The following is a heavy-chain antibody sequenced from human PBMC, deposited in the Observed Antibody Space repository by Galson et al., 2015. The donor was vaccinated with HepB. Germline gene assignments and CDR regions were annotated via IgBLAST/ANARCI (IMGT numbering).Heavy chain of an antibody. D-gene: IGHD1-26*01. V-gene: IGHV3-66*02. CDR2: FYSGGST. CDR1: GFTVRTNS. Sequence: SLRLSCAASGFTVRTNSMSWVRQAPGKGLEWVSVFYSGGSTYYADSVKGRFTISRVDSKNTLYLHMNSLRPEDTAVYYCATERSTGGSYYFDNWGQGTLVTVSS. CDR3: ATERSTGGSYYFDN. J-gene: IGHJ4*02.